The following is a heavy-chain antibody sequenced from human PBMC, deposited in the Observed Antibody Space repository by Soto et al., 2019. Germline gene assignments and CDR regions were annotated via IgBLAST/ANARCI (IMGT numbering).Heavy chain of an antibody. V-gene: IGHV3-48*01. CDR3: AKTGHIVLVPADKNWFDP. CDR1: GFTFSSYS. Sequence: EVQLVESGGGLVQPGGSLRLSCAASGFTFSSYSMNWVRQAPGKGLEWVSYISSSSSTIYYADSVKGRFTISRDNSGNTLYLQMNSLSAEDTAVYYCAKTGHIVLVPADKNWFDPWGQGTLVTVSS. D-gene: IGHD2-2*01. CDR2: ISSSSSTI. J-gene: IGHJ5*02.